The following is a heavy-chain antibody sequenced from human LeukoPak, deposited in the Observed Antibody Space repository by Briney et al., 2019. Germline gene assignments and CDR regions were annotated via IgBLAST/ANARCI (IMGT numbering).Heavy chain of an antibody. CDR1: GFTFSSYS. J-gene: IGHJ1*01. D-gene: IGHD3-22*01. CDR3: ASPLDEYYYDSSGYYF. V-gene: IGHV3-21*01. CDR2: ITSSSSYI. Sequence: GGSLRLSCAASGFTFSSYSMNWVRQAPGKGLEWVSSITSSSSYIYYADSVKGRFTISRDNAKNSLYLQKNSLRAEDTAVYYCASPLDEYYYDSSGYYFWGQGTLVTVSS.